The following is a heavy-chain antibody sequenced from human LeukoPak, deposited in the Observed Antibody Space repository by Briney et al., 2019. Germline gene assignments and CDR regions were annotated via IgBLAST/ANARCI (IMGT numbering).Heavy chain of an antibody. V-gene: IGHV3-30*18. J-gene: IGHJ5*02. Sequence: GRSLRLSCAVSGFTFSSFGMQRVRQAPGKGLEWVALISYDGSNKHYADSVKGRFTISRDNSKNTLYLQMNGLRPEDTAVYYCAKDGAGSWFGEATWGQGTLVTVSS. D-gene: IGHD6-13*01. CDR2: ISYDGSNK. CDR1: GFTFSSFG. CDR3: AKDGAGSWFGEAT.